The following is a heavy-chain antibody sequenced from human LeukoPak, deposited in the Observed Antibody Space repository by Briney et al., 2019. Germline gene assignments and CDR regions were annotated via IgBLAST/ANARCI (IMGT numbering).Heavy chain of an antibody. V-gene: IGHV4-34*01. J-gene: IGHJ4*02. CDR1: GGSFSGYY. Sequence: SETLTLTCAVYGGSFSGYYWSWIRQPPGKGLEWIGEINHSGSTNYNPSLKSRVTISVDTSKNQFSLKLSSVTAADTAVYYCVRGRSWYGSGSRLDYWSQGALVTVSS. CDR2: INHSGST. CDR3: VRGRSWYGSGSRLDY. D-gene: IGHD3-10*01.